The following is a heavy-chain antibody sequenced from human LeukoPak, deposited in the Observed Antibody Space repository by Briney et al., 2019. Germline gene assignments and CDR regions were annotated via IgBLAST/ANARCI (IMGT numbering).Heavy chain of an antibody. Sequence: GGSLRLSCAASGFTFSNAWMSWVRQAPGKGLEWVGRIKSKKDGGTTDYAERGKGKFTISTYDSTNTLYLQMNSLKTKDPAVYYCTTAYCSSTDCWGQGTLVTVSS. CDR3: TTAYCSSTDC. D-gene: IGHD2-2*01. J-gene: IGHJ4*02. CDR2: IKSKKDGGTT. V-gene: IGHV3-15*01. CDR1: GFTFSNAW.